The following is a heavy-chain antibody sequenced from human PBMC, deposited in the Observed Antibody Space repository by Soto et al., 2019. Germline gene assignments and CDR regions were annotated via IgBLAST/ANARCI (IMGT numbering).Heavy chain of an antibody. J-gene: IGHJ6*02. Sequence: PFETLSLTCTVSGGSVSSGSYYWSWIRQPPGKGLEWIGYIYYSGSTNYNPSLKSRVTISVDTSKNQFSLKLSSVTAADTAVYYCARAVVVAATLPYYYGMDVWGQGTTVTVSS. D-gene: IGHD2-15*01. CDR2: IYYSGST. V-gene: IGHV4-61*01. CDR3: ARAVVVAATLPYYYGMDV. CDR1: GGSVSSGSYY.